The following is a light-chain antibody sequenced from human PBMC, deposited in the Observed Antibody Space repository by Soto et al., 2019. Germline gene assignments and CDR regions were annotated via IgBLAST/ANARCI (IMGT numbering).Light chain of an antibody. CDR1: QSVSRH. J-gene: IGKJ5*01. CDR2: DTS. CDR3: QQYNNWPPT. V-gene: IGKV3-15*01. Sequence: EIVLTQSPATLSLSPGERATLSCRASQSVSRHLAWYQQKPGQALRLLIYDTSTRATGIPARFSGSGSGTEFTLTISSLQSEDFAVYYCQQYNNWPPTFGQGTRLEIK.